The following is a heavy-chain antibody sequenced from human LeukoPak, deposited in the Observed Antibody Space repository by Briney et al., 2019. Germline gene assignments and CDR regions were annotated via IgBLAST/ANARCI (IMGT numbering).Heavy chain of an antibody. CDR1: GGTFSSYA. CDR3: ARDGDSSGYYRYHFDY. D-gene: IGHD3-22*01. CDR2: IIPIFGTA. J-gene: IGHJ4*02. V-gene: IGHV1-69*13. Sequence: SVKVSCKASGGTFSSYAISWVRQAPGQGLEWMGGIIPIFGTANYAQKFQGRVTITADESTSTAYMELSSLRSEDTAVYYCARDGDSSGYYRYHFDYWGQGTLVTVSS.